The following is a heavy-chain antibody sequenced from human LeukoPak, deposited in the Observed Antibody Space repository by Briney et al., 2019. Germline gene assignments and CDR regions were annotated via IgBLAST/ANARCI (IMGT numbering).Heavy chain of an antibody. CDR3: ARDPLYCSSTSCYSVNWFDP. D-gene: IGHD2-2*01. CDR2: ISSSSSYI. V-gene: IGHV3-21*01. J-gene: IGHJ5*02. CDR1: GFTFSNYW. Sequence: PGGSLRLSCAASGFTFSNYWMHWVRQAPGKGLEWVSSISSSSSYIYYADSVKGRFTISRDNAKNSLYLQMNSLRAEDTAVYYCARDPLYCSSTSCYSVNWFDPWGQGTLVTVSS.